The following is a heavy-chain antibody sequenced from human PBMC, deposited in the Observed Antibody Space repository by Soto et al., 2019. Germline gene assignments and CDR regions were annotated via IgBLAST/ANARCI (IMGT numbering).Heavy chain of an antibody. CDR1: SSYA. Sequence: SSYAISWVRQAPGQGLEWLGRTYYRSKWYNDYAVSVKSRITINPDTSKNQFSLQLNSVTPEDTAVYYCARELQRQYNWFDPWGQGTLVTVSS. D-gene: IGHD1-1*01. CDR2: TYYRSKWYN. V-gene: IGHV6-1*01. J-gene: IGHJ5*02. CDR3: ARELQRQYNWFDP.